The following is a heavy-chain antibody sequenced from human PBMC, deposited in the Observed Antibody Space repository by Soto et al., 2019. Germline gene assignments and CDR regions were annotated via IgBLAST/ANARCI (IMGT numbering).Heavy chain of an antibody. CDR3: ATGVIWIGYFTVDS. J-gene: IGHJ4*02. D-gene: IGHD3-3*01. CDR2: FIPVYRTL. V-gene: IGHV1-69*01. CDR1: GGSFGNSA. Sequence: QVQLVQSGAEVKKPGSSVKVSCKASGGSFGNSAINWVRQTPGQGLECLGGFIPVYRTLNYAQKFQGRVTITADESTGTAYMTLSSLASDDTAVYYCATGVIWIGYFTVDSWGQGTRVTVSS.